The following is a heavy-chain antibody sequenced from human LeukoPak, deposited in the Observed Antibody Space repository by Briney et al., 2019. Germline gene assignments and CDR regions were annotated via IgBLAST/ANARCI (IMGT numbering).Heavy chain of an antibody. CDR3: AKGGGYNSDPFDY. J-gene: IGHJ4*02. Sequence: GRSLRLSCAASGFTFDDYAMHWVRQAPGKGPEWVSGISWNSGSLNYADSVKGRFTISRDNAKNSLYLQMNSLRAEDTALYYCAKGGGYNSDPFDYWGQGTLVTVSS. CDR1: GFTFDDYA. CDR2: ISWNSGSL. V-gene: IGHV3-9*01. D-gene: IGHD5-24*01.